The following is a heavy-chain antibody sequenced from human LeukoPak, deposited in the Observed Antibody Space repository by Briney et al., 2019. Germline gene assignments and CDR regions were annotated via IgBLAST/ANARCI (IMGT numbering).Heavy chain of an antibody. CDR3: ARAKYYEDLVDY. Sequence: SETLSLTCTVSGGSISSYYWSWIRQPPGKGLEWIGYIYYSGSTNYNPSLKSRVTISVDTSKNQFSLKLSSVTAADTAVYYCARAKYYEDLVDYWGQGTLVTVSS. CDR2: IYYSGST. V-gene: IGHV4-59*01. D-gene: IGHD3-22*01. J-gene: IGHJ4*02. CDR1: GGSISSYY.